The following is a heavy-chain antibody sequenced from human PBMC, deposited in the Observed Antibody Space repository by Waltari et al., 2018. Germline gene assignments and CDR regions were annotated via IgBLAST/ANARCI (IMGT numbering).Heavy chain of an antibody. CDR3: ARHTAEPRMRGFDY. Sequence: QVQLQESGPGLLKPSETLSLTCAVSGGSIIGPNWWSWVRQSPGEGLDWMGKFFHTGSSNSIPSLNSRAPIFFYNSNNQFHLSLSFVTAADTAIYFCARHTAEPRMRGFDYWGPGTLVIVSS. CDR2: FFHTGSS. J-gene: IGHJ4*02. V-gene: IGHV4-4*02. D-gene: IGHD5-18*01. CDR1: GGSIIGPNW.